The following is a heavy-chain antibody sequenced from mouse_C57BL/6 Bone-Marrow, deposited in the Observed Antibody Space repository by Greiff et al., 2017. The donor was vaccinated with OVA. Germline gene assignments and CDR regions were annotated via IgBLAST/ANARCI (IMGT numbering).Heavy chain of an antibody. V-gene: IGHV1-81*01. D-gene: IGHD1-1*01. Sequence: VKLMESGAELARPGASVKLSCKASGYTFTSYGISWVKQRTGQGLEWIGEIYPRSGNTYYNEKFKGKATLTADKSSSTAYMELRSLTSEDSAVYFCAMGEFITTVEGAYWGQGTSVTVSS. CDR3: AMGEFITTVEGAY. CDR1: GYTFTSYG. CDR2: IYPRSGNT. J-gene: IGHJ4*01.